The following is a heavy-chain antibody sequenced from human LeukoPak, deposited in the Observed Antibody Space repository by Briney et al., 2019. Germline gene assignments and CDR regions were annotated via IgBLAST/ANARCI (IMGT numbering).Heavy chain of an antibody. CDR3: ARPSEEYSYYYGMDV. V-gene: IGHV4-59*08. CDR2: IYYSGST. J-gene: IGHJ6*02. CDR1: GGSISSYY. Sequence: SETLSLTCTVSGGSISSYYWNWIRQPPGKGLEWIGYIYYSGSTYYNPSLKSRVTISVYTSKNHFSLRLSSVIAADTAVYYCARPSEEYSYYYGMDVWGQGTTVTVSS.